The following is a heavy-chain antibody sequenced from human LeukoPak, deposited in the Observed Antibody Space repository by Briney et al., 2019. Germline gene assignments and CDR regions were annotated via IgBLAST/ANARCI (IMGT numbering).Heavy chain of an antibody. J-gene: IGHJ5*02. D-gene: IGHD6-13*01. CDR2: TSHAGIS. Sequence: SETLSLTCSVSGESIRSTTFWGWIRQSPGMGLEWIASTSHAGISYYNPSLSSRVTVSADSSKNQFSLTLSSVTAADTAVYYCARRGGHSWDVGNWFDPWGQGTPVTVSS. CDR3: ARRGGHSWDVGNWFDP. CDR1: GESIRSTTF. V-gene: IGHV4-39*01.